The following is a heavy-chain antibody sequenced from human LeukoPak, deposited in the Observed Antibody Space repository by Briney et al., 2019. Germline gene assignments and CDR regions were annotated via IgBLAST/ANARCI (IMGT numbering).Heavy chain of an antibody. D-gene: IGHD3-22*01. CDR2: ISWNSGSI. J-gene: IGHJ4*02. CDR3: ARDSYYYDSSGLLDY. CDR1: GFTFDDYA. V-gene: IGHV3-9*01. Sequence: GGSLRLSCAASGFTFDDYAMHWVRQAPGKGLEWVSGISWNSGSIGYADSVRGRFTISRDNAKNSLYLQMNSLRAEDTALYYCARDSYYYDSSGLLDYWGQGTLVTVSS.